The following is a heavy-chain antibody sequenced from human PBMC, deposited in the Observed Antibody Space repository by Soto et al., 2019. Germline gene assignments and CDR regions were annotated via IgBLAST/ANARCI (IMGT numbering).Heavy chain of an antibody. CDR2: ISSSSSTI. Sequence: GGSLRLSCAASGFTFSRYSMNWVRQAPGKGLEWVSYISSSSSTIYYADSVKGRFTISRDDAKNSLYLQMNSLRAEDTAIYYCVRDRGYTGYDFAYWGQGTLVTVSS. CDR3: VRDRGYTGYDFAY. J-gene: IGHJ4*02. V-gene: IGHV3-48*01. CDR1: GFTFSRYS. D-gene: IGHD5-12*01.